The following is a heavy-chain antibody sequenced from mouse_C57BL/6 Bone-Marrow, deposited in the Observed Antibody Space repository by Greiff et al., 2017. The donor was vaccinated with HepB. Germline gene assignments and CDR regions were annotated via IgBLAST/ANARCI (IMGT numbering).Heavy chain of an antibody. V-gene: IGHV5-9*01. D-gene: IGHD2-3*01. CDR3: ARRWGDY. CDR1: GFTFSSYT. Sequence: EVQLVESGGGLVKPGGSLKLSCAASGFTFSSYTMSWVRQTPEKRLEWVATISGGGGNTYYPDSVKGRFTISSDNAKNTLYLQMGSLRSEDTALYYCARRWGDYWGQGTTLTVSS. J-gene: IGHJ2*01. CDR2: ISGGGGNT.